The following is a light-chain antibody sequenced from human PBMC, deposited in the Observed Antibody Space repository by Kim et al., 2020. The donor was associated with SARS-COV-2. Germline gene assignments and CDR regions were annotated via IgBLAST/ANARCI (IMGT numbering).Light chain of an antibody. CDR1: SLRSYY. CDR2: GKN. J-gene: IGLJ2*01. V-gene: IGLV3-19*01. Sequence: SSELTQDPAVSVALGQTVRITCQGDSLRSYYASWYQQKPGQAPVLVIYGKNNRPSGIPDRFSGSSSGNTASLTITGAQAEDEADYYCNSRHSSGNILVFG. CDR3: NSRHSSGNILV.